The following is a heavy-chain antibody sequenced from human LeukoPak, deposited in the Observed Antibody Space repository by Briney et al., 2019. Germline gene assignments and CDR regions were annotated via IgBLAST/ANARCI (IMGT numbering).Heavy chain of an antibody. Sequence: GGSLRLSCAASGFTFSYYGMHWVRQAPGKGLEWVAFIRYDGNDKFYADSVKGRFTISRDTSKNTLYLQMNSLRTEDTAVYYCAKDLMRDRWFGESWGQGTLVTVSS. J-gene: IGHJ5*02. CDR1: GFTFSYYG. CDR3: AKDLMRDRWFGES. V-gene: IGHV3-30*02. D-gene: IGHD3-10*01. CDR2: IRYDGNDK.